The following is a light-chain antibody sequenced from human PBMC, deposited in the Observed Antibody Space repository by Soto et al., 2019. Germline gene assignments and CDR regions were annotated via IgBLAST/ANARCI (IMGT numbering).Light chain of an antibody. J-gene: IGLJ3*02. CDR3: LLFYSGAYV. CDR2: DTN. CDR1: TGAVTSGHY. V-gene: IGLV7-46*01. Sequence: QAVVTQEPSLTVSPGGTVTLTCGSSTGAVTSGHYPYWFQQRPGQAPWTLIYDTNNKHSWTPARFSGSLLGGKAALTLSGAQPEDEAEYYCLLFYSGAYVFGGGTKVTVL.